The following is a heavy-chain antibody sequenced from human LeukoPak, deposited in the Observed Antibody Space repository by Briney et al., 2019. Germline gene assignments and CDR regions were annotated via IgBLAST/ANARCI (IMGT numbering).Heavy chain of an antibody. CDR1: GGSISSYY. V-gene: IGHV4-59*08. CDR2: ISYSGST. CDR3: ARHGSGSSLALYP. J-gene: IGHJ5*02. D-gene: IGHD3-10*01. Sequence: SETLSLTCTVFGGSISSYYWSWIRQPPGRGLEWLGYISYSGSTSYNPSLKSRVTISLGTSKNQFSLKLPSVTAADTAVYYCARHGSGSSLALYPWGQGTMVTVSS.